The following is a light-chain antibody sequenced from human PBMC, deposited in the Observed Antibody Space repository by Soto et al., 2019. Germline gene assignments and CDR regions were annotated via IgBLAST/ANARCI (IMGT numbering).Light chain of an antibody. J-gene: IGKJ2*01. CDR2: KAS. V-gene: IGKV1-5*03. CDR1: QTIITW. CDR3: LQDYNYPLT. Sequence: DIQMTQSPSTLSASVGDRVTITCRASQTIITWLAWYQQKPGKAPKLLIYKASSLQSGVPSRFSGSGSGTDFTLTISSLQPEDFATYYCLQDYNYPLTFGQGTKLEIK.